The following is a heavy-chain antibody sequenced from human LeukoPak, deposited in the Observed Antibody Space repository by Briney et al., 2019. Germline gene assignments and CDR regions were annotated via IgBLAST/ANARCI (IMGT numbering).Heavy chain of an antibody. CDR2: TSTYNGNT. Sequence: GASVKVSCKTSGYIFTSYDIIWVRQAPGQGLEWMGWTSTYNGNTNYAQKLQGRVTMTTDTSTSTAYMELRSLRSDDTAVYYCARGRKQPRGYFDYWGQGTLVTVSS. CDR1: GYIFTSYD. J-gene: IGHJ4*02. D-gene: IGHD6-13*01. CDR3: ARGRKQPRGYFDY. V-gene: IGHV1-18*01.